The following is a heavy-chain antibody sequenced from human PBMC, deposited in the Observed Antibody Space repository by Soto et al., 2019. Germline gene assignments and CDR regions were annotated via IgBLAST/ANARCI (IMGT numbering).Heavy chain of an antibody. J-gene: IGHJ4*02. D-gene: IGHD3-22*01. V-gene: IGHV1-18*01. CDR3: ARLRLTYYYDSSGYPDY. Sequence: RASVKVSCKASGYTFTSYGISWVRQAPGQGLEWMGWISAYNGNTNYAQKLQGGVTMTTGTSTSTAYMELRSLRSDDTAVYYCARLRLTYYYDSSGYPDYWGQGTLVTVSS. CDR2: ISAYNGNT. CDR1: GYTFTSYG.